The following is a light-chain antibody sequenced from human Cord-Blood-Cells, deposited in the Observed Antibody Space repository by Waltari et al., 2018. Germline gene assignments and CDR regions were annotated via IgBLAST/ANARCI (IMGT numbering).Light chain of an antibody. CDR3: QQSYSTLALT. J-gene: IGKJ4*01. Sequence: GDRVTITCRASQSISSYLNWYQQKPGKAPKLLIYAASSLQSGVPSRFSGSGSGTDFTLTISSLQPEDFATYYCQQSYSTLALTFGAGTTVEIK. V-gene: IGKV1-39*01. CDR2: AAS. CDR1: QSISSY.